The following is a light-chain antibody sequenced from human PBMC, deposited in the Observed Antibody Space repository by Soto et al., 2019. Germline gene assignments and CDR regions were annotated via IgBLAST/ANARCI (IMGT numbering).Light chain of an antibody. CDR1: SGSVSPSYY. J-gene: IGLJ3*02. CDR2: TTN. Sequence: QTVVTQEPSFSVSPGGTVTLTCGLSSGSVSPSYYPGWFQQTPGQAPRALIYTTNTRSSGVPDRFSGSILGNKAALTITGAQADDESEYYCVLYMGSGIWVFGGGTKVTVL. CDR3: VLYMGSGIWV. V-gene: IGLV8-61*01.